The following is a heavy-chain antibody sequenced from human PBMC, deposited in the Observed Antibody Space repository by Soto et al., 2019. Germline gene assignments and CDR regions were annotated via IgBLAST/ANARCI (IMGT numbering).Heavy chain of an antibody. V-gene: IGHV1-2*02. CDR1: GYTFTGYY. J-gene: IGHJ4*02. D-gene: IGHD3-22*01. CDR2: INPNSGGT. Sequence: ASVKVSCKASGYTFTGYYMHWVRQAPGQGLEWMGWINPNSGGTNYAQKFQGRVTMTRDTSISTAYMELSRPRSDDTAVYYCARAPGRKVVITLYYFDYWGQGTLVTVSS. CDR3: ARAPGRKVVITLYYFDY.